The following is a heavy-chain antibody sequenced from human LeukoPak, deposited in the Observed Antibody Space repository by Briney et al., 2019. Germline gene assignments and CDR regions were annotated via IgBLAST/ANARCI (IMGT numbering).Heavy chain of an antibody. CDR2: ISSSSSTI. J-gene: IGHJ4*02. V-gene: IGHV3-48*01. Sequence: GGSLRLSCAASGFTFSSYSMNWVRQAPGKGLEWVSYISSSSSTIYYADSVKGRFTISRDNAKNSLYLQMNSLRAEDTAVYYCAKDRHQQLPMKFDYWGRGTLVTVSS. D-gene: IGHD6-13*01. CDR1: GFTFSSYS. CDR3: AKDRHQQLPMKFDY.